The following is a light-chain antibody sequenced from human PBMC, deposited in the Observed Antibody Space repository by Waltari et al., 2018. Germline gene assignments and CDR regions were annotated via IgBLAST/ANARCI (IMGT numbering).Light chain of an antibody. CDR2: SNT. CDR3: ASWDDRLYGWV. Sequence: QSVMTQPPSASGTPGQRVPISCSGRNSDLGSNYAHWYQQLPGTAPKLLIYSNTERPSGVPDRFSGSKSGTSASLAISGLQSEDEGLYYCASWDDRLYGWVFGGGTTVTVL. J-gene: IGLJ3*02. V-gene: IGLV1-44*01. CDR1: NSDLGSNY.